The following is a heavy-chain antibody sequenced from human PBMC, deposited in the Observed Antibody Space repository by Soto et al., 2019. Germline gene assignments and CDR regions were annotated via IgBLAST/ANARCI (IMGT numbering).Heavy chain of an antibody. V-gene: IGHV3-23*01. J-gene: IGHJ4*02. CDR3: AKESMPEHYGDTLFDY. Sequence: EVQLLESGGGLVQPGGSLRLSCEASGFSFSNYALSWVRQSPGKGLEWVSTFSAGGRAYYADSVKGRFTIAKDTSKNTWHLPASSLRAEDTAVYYCAKESMPEHYGDTLFDYWGQGTRVTVSS. D-gene: IGHD4-17*01. CDR2: FSAGGRA. CDR1: GFSFSNYA.